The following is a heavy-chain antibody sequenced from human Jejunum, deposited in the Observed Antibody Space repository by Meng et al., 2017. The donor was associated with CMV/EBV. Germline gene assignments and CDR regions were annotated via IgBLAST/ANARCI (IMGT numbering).Heavy chain of an antibody. J-gene: IGHJ4*02. CDR2: IWFDGNTK. V-gene: IGHV3-30*02. D-gene: IGHD3-3*01. CDR1: GFNFSVSG. Sequence: SGFNFSVSGMHWVRQAPGKGLEWVAFIWFDGNTKNFADSVKGRFTISRDNSKNTLYLQMNSLRPEDTATYFCAKDKGLRYLEWSVVRGQGTLVTVSS. CDR3: AKDKGLRYLEWSVV.